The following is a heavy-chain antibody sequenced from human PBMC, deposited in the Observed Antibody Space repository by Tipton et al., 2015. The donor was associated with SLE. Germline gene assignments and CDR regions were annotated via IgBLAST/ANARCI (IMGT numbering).Heavy chain of an antibody. CDR1: GGSISSYY. CDR3: ARGDGSYIYYFMAV. V-gene: IGHV4-59*01. CDR2: ASYSGRP. D-gene: IGHD5-18*01. Sequence: TLSLTCTVSGGSISSYYWSWIRQPPGKGLEWIGDASYSGRPNFNPSLKSRVTVSVDTSKNQISLRLSSVTAADSAVYYCARGDGSYIYYFMAVWGKGSSFTVSS. J-gene: IGHJ6*03.